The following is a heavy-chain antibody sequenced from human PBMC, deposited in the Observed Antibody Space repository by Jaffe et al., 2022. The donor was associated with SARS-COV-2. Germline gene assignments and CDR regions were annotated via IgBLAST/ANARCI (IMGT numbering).Heavy chain of an antibody. J-gene: IGHJ6*02. D-gene: IGHD5-18*01. V-gene: IGHV3-21*01. CDR1: GFTFSSYS. CDR2: ISSSSSYI. CDR3: ARAQIQLWLRAYYYYGMDV. Sequence: EVQLVESGGGLVKPGGSLRLSCAASGFTFSSYSMNWVRQAPGKGLEWVSSISSSSSYIYYADSVKGRFTISRDNAKNSLYLQMNSLRAEDTAVYYCARAQIQLWLRAYYYYGMDVWGQGTTVTVSS.